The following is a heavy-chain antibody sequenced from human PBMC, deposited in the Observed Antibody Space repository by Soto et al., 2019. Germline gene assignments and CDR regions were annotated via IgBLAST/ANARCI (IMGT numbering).Heavy chain of an antibody. J-gene: IGHJ6*02. Sequence: LKMSCQGSGYSFANYWIAWVRQMPGKGLEWVGVIYPGDSDTRYSPSCRGQVTISADKSISHVYLQWSSLKSSDTAMYYCARNRLRQYYYGMDVWGQGTTVTVSS. D-gene: IGHD3-10*01. CDR3: ARNRLRQYYYGMDV. CDR1: GYSFANYW. CDR2: IYPGDSDT. V-gene: IGHV5-51*01.